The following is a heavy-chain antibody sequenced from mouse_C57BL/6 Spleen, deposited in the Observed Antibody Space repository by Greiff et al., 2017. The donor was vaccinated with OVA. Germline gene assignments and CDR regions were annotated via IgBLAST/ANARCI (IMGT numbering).Heavy chain of an antibody. V-gene: IGHV5-4*01. CDR3: ARDGGTNWDLYCDY. CDR1: GFTFSSYA. J-gene: IGHJ2*01. CDR2: ISDGGSYT. Sequence: EVKVVESGGGLVKPGGSLKLSCAASGFTFSSYAMSWVRQTPEKRLEWVATISDGGSYTYYPDNVKGRFTISRDNAKNTQYLQMSHLKSEDTAMYYCARDGGTNWDLYCDYGGQGTTLSLL. D-gene: IGHD4-1*01.